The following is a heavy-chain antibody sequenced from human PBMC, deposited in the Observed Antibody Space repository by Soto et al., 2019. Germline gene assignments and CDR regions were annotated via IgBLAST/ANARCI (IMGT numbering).Heavy chain of an antibody. V-gene: IGHV5-51*01. CDR1: GYSFTSYW. Sequence: GESLKISCKGSGYSFTSYWIGWVRQMPGKGLEWMGIIYPGDSDTRYSPSFQGQVTISADKSISTAYLQWNSLKASDTAMYYCATRVHGDYPGKDYYAMDVWGQGTTVTLSS. D-gene: IGHD2-21*01. CDR2: IYPGDSDT. J-gene: IGHJ6*02. CDR3: ATRVHGDYPGKDYYAMDV.